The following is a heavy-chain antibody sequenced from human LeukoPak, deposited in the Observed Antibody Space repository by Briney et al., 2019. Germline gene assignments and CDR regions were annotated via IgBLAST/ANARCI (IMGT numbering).Heavy chain of an antibody. Sequence: SQTLSLTCTVSGGSIGSGGHYWSWIRQHPAKGLEWIGYIYYSGSAYYNLSLESRVTISIDTSKNQFSLKLTSVTAADTAVYFCARGTLRLFDYWGQGTLVTVSS. J-gene: IGHJ4*02. CDR1: GGSIGSGGHY. V-gene: IGHV4-31*03. CDR3: ARGTLRLFDY. CDR2: IYYSGSA. D-gene: IGHD5/OR15-5a*01.